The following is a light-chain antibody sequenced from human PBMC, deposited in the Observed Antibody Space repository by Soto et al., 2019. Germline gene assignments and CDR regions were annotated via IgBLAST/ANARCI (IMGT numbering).Light chain of an antibody. J-gene: IGKJ4*01. CDR1: QSVNTY. CDR2: DTS. V-gene: IGKV3-11*02. Sequence: EIVLTQSPVTLSLSPGERVTLSCRASQSVNTYLTWHQQKPGQVPRLLIYDTSNRATGIPPRFNGSGSERDFTLTISSLEPEDSAVYYCQQRSSWPLTFGGGTKVDIK. CDR3: QQRSSWPLT.